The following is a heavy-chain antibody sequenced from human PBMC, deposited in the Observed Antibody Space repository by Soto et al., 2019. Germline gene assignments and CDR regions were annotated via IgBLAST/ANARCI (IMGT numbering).Heavy chain of an antibody. D-gene: IGHD2-8*02. Sequence: VKLVESGGGVVQPGRSMRLSCTTSGFNVVMYGFHWVRQAPGKGLEWVASVWYDGSNEKYADSVKARFIISRDNSNNTIYLQMDSLTVEDTAVYYCVRDWSSNANAVNDNWGQGTLVIVSS. J-gene: IGHJ4*02. V-gene: IGHV3-33*01. CDR3: VRDWSSNANAVNDN. CDR2: VWYDGSNE. CDR1: GFNVVMYG.